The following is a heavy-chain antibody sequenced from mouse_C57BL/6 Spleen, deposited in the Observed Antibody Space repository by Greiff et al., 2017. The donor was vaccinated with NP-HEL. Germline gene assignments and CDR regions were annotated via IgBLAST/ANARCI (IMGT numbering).Heavy chain of an antibody. V-gene: IGHV1-52*01. CDR2: IDPSDSET. CDR3: ARSEFITTVEGASY. CDR1: GYTFTSYW. D-gene: IGHD1-1*01. Sequence: QVQLQQPGAELVRPGSSVKLSCKASGYTFTSYWMHWVKQRPIQGLEWIGNIDPSDSETHYNQKFKDKATLTVDESSSTAYMQLSSLTSEDSAVYYCARSEFITTVEGASYWGQGTLVTVSA. J-gene: IGHJ3*01.